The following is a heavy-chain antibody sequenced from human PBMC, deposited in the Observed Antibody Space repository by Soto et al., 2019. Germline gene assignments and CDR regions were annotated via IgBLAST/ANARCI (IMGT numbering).Heavy chain of an antibody. J-gene: IGHJ6*02. CDR2: IHYSGST. CDR3: ARGKVVHYDFWSGFPPGYYGMDV. D-gene: IGHD3-3*01. V-gene: IGHV4-31*03. Sequence: SETLSLTCSVSGGSISSGGYYWSWIRHHPGKGLEWIGYIHYSGSTYYNPSLKSRVTISVDTSKNQFSLKLSSVTAADTAVYYCARGKVVHYDFWSGFPPGYYGMDVWGQGTTVTVSS. CDR1: GGSISSGGYY.